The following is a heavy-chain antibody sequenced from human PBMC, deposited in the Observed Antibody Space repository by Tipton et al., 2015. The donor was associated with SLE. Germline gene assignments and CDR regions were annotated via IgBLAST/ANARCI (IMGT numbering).Heavy chain of an antibody. D-gene: IGHD1-26*01. V-gene: IGHV3-7*03. CDR1: GFTFSTYW. J-gene: IGHJ4*02. Sequence: SLRLSCAASGFTFSTYWMTWVRQAPGKGLEWVANVNQDGSEKYYVDSVKGRFTISRDNAKNSVYLQMRSLRAEDTAVYYCARDGGKLGALDYWGRGTPVTVSS. CDR2: VNQDGSEK. CDR3: ARDGGKLGALDY.